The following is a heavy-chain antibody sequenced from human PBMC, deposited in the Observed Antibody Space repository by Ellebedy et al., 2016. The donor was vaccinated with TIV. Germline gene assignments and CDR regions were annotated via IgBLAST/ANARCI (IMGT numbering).Heavy chain of an antibody. Sequence: AASVKVSCKASGGTFSSYAISWVRQAPGQGLEWMGGIIPIFGTANYAQKFQGRVTITADESTSTAYMELSSLRSEDTAVYYCARGVGIVGATTAMYWGQGTLVTVSS. CDR2: IIPIFGTA. D-gene: IGHD1-26*01. V-gene: IGHV1-69*13. CDR3: ARGVGIVGATTAMY. CDR1: GGTFSSYA. J-gene: IGHJ4*02.